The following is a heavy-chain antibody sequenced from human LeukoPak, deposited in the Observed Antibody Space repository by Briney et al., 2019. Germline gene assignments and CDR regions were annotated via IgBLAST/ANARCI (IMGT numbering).Heavy chain of an antibody. Sequence: GRSLRLSCAASGFTFNTFGMHWVRQAPGKGLEWVSSISSSSSYIYYADSVKGRFTISRDNAKNSLYLQMNSLRAEDTAVYYCARTPDYGGNFDYWGQGTLVTVSS. J-gene: IGHJ4*02. CDR1: GFTFNTFG. D-gene: IGHD4-23*01. V-gene: IGHV3-21*01. CDR2: ISSSSSYI. CDR3: ARTPDYGGNFDY.